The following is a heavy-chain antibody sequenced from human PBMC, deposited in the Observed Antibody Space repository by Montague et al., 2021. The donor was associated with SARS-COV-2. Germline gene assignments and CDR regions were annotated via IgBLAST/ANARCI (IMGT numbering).Heavy chain of an antibody. J-gene: IGHJ6*04. CDR1: GVVELRRR. CDR3: ARDRPRSYYYGSGTYTWGGYCIDV. D-gene: IGHD3-10*01. Sequence: SETLSLTCTVSGVVELRRRSEEHTSELQSLAYLVCRLLLEKNNNYNPSLKSRVTMSVDTSKNQFSLKLSSVTAADTALYYCARDRPRSYYYGSGTYTWGGYCIDVWGTGTTVPASS. CDR2: LLEKNN. V-gene: IGHV4-4*07.